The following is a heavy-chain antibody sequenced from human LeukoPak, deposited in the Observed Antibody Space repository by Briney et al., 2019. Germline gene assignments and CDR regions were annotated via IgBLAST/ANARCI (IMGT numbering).Heavy chain of an antibody. D-gene: IGHD4-23*01. Sequence: SETLSLTCAVSGGSISSYYWSWIRQPPGKGLEWIGHISHSGSTKYNSSLKSRTIISSDTSNNQFSLRLSSVTAADTAPYYCARLRDGDYGGYFDYWGQGTLVTASS. CDR1: GGSISSYY. J-gene: IGHJ4*02. CDR2: ISHSGST. CDR3: ARLRDGDYGGYFDY. V-gene: IGHV4-59*08.